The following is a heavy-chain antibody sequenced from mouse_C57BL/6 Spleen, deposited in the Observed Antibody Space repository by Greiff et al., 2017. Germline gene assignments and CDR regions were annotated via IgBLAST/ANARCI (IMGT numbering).Heavy chain of an antibody. Sequence: EVQLQESGAELVRPGASVKLSCTASGFNIKDDYMHWVKQRPEQGLEWIGWIDPENGDTEYASKFQGKATITADTSSNTAYLQLSSLTSEDTAVYYWTTGGQFAYWGQGTLVTVSA. CDR2: IDPENGDT. J-gene: IGHJ3*01. CDR3: TTGGQFAY. V-gene: IGHV14-4*01. CDR1: GFNIKDDY.